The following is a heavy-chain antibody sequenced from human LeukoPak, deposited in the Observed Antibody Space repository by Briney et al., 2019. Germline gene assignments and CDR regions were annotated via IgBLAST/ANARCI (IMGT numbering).Heavy chain of an antibody. J-gene: IGHJ5*02. CDR1: GGSFSGYY. CDR2: INHSGST. CDR3: AREEDYYDSSGYYSNL. Sequence: SSETLSLTCAVDGGSFSGYYWSWIRQPPGKGLEWIGEINHSGSTNYNPSLKSRVTISVDTSKNQFSLKLSSVTAADTAVYYCAREEDYYDSSGYYSNLWGQGTLVTVSS. D-gene: IGHD3-22*01. V-gene: IGHV4-34*01.